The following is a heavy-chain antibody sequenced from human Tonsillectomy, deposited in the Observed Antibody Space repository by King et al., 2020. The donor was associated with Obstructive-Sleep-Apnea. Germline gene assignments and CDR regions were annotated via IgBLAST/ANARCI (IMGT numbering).Heavy chain of an antibody. Sequence: VQLVESGGGLVQPGGSLRVSCAASGFTFSSYSMNWVRQAPGKGLEWVSYISGSTSTVHYEDSVKGRFTISRDNAKNSLYLQMNSLRAEDTAIYYCARQYVSGTYTPFDYWGQGTLVTVSS. D-gene: IGHD3-10*01. CDR3: ARQYVSGTYTPFDY. CDR2: ISGSTSTV. V-gene: IGHV3-48*04. CDR1: GFTFSSYS. J-gene: IGHJ4*02.